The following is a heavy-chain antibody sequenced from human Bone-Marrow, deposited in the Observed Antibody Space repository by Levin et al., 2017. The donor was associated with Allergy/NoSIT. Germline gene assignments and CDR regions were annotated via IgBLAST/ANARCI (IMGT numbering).Heavy chain of an antibody. CDR2: INAGNGNT. V-gene: IGHV1-3*01. Sequence: ASVKVSCKASGYTFTSYAMHWVRQAPGQRLEWMGWINAGNGNTKYSQKFQGRVTITRDTSASTAYMELSSLRSEDTAVYYCARGPLRGYSYGFLDYWGQGTLVTVSS. CDR3: ARGPLRGYSYGFLDY. J-gene: IGHJ4*02. CDR1: GYTFTSYA. D-gene: IGHD5-18*01.